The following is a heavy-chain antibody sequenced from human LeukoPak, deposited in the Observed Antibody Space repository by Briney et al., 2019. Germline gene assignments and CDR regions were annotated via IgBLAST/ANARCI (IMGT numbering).Heavy chain of an antibody. D-gene: IGHD3-10*01. Sequence: PGGSLRLSCAASGFTFSSYGMHWVLQAPGKGLEWVAFIRYDGSNKYYADSVKGRFTISRDNSKNTLYLQMNSLRAEDTAVYYCARDRLYGSGSYRHRVSYYFDYWGQGTLVTVSS. J-gene: IGHJ4*02. CDR1: GFTFSSYG. CDR3: ARDRLYGSGSYRHRVSYYFDY. V-gene: IGHV3-30*02. CDR2: IRYDGSNK.